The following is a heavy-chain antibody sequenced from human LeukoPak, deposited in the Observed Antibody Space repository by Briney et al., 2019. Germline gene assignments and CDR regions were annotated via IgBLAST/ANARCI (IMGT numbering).Heavy chain of an antibody. CDR1: GGSFSSEA. Sequence: ASVKVSCKAFGGSFSSEAIIWVRQAPGQGLEWMGGIIPIFGTANYAQKFQGRVTITTDESTSTAYMEVSNLRSEDTAVYYCGRKAGDCGGGSCYSIDYWGQGTLVTVSS. V-gene: IGHV1-69*05. CDR3: GRKAGDCGGGSCYSIDY. CDR2: IIPIFGTA. D-gene: IGHD2-15*01. J-gene: IGHJ4*02.